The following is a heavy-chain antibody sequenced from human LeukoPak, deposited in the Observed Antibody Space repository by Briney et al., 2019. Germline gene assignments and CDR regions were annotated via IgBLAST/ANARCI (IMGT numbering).Heavy chain of an antibody. CDR3: ARGPAYSSSWYFDY. D-gene: IGHD6-13*01. Sequence: PGGSLRLSCAASRFTFSSYGMHWVRQAPGKGLEWVAVIWYDGSNKYYADSVKGRFTISRDNSKNTLYLQMNSLRAEDTAVYYCARGPAYSSSWYFDYWGQGTLVTVSS. CDR2: IWYDGSNK. CDR1: RFTFSSYG. V-gene: IGHV3-33*01. J-gene: IGHJ4*02.